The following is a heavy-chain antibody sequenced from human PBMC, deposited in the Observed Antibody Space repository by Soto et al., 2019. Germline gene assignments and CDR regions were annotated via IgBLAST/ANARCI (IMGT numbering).Heavy chain of an antibody. CDR1: GDSISGYI. CDR2: INHSGSA. CDR3: ARSIDP. V-gene: IGHV4-34*01. J-gene: IGHJ5*02. Sequence: SETLSLTCTVSGDSISGYIWTWIRQTPGKGLQWIGQINHSGSASYNPSLKSRVTISVDTSKNQFSLKLSSVTAADTAVYYCARSIDPWGQGTLVTVSS.